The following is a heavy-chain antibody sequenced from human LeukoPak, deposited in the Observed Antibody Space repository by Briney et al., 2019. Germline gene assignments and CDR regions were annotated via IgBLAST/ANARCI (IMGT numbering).Heavy chain of an antibody. CDR3: AHSKRGGGYYINAFAA. CDR2: SYSGGNA. CDR1: GASTSAYY. Sequence: SETLSLTCTVSGASTSAYYWSWIRQPPGKGLEWIGYSYSGGNANYNPSLKSRVTISIDTSENQFSLRLTSVTAADTAVYFCAHSKRGGGYYINAFAAWGQGALVTISS. V-gene: IGHV4-59*01. D-gene: IGHD1-26*01. J-gene: IGHJ3*01.